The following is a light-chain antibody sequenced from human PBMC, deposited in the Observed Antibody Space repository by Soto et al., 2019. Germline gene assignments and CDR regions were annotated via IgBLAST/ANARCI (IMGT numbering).Light chain of an antibody. CDR1: QDVSIF. CDR2: DAS. V-gene: IGKV3-11*02. Sequence: ILLAQSPATLSLSPGERATLSCKASQDVSIFLAWYQQKPGQAPRLLIHDASNRATGVPARFSGSGSGRDFTLTITSLAPEDFAVYYCQQRSTWLYTFGQGTKLEV. J-gene: IGKJ2*01. CDR3: QQRSTWLYT.